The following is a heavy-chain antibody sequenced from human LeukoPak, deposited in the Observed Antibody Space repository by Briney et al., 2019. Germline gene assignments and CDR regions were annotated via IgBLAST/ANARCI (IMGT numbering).Heavy chain of an antibody. J-gene: IGHJ1*01. Sequence: GGSLRLSCAASGFTFSSNYMSWVRQAPGKGLDWVSVIYSSGDTYYADSVKGRFTISRDNSKNTLYLQLNSLRAEDTAMYYCARIPIVTITSGEYWGQGTLVTVSS. V-gene: IGHV3-53*01. CDR3: ARIPIVTITSGEY. D-gene: IGHD5-12*01. CDR2: IYSSGDT. CDR1: GFTFSSNY.